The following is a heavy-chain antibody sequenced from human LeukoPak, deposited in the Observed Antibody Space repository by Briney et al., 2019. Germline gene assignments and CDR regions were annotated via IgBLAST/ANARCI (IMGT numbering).Heavy chain of an antibody. Sequence: SETLSLTCTISAVSITTQYWTWIRQPPGKGLEWIGYVYYSGHTNYNPSLESRLTISLDTSKKRVSLKLTSVTAADTAVYYCARGMARFDPWGQGTLVTVSS. CDR1: AVSITTQY. CDR3: ARGMARFDP. CDR2: VYYSGHT. D-gene: IGHD6-13*01. V-gene: IGHV4-59*11. J-gene: IGHJ5*02.